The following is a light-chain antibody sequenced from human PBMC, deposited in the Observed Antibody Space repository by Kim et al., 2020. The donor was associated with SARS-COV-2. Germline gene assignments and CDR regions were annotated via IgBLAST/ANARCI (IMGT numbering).Light chain of an antibody. V-gene: IGKV1-33*01. Sequence: ASVGDRVTITCQASQDINNFLNWYQQKPGKAPTLLIFDASNLERGVPSRFTGSGSGTYFTFTISSLQPEDIATYYCQQHDNLPLTFGQGTKLEI. J-gene: IGKJ2*01. CDR3: QQHDNLPLT. CDR2: DAS. CDR1: QDINNF.